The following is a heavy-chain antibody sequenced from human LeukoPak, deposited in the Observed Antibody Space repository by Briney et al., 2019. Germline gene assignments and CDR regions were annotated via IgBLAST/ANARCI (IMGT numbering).Heavy chain of an antibody. CDR2: INPNSGDT. CDR1: GYTFTDYY. J-gene: IGHJ4*02. D-gene: IGHD4-17*01. CDR3: ARDWVYQRDYDGY. V-gene: IGHV1-2*02. Sequence: ASVKVSCKASGYTFTDYYMQWVRQAPGQGLEWMGWINPNSGDTKNAQKFQGRVTMTRDTSISTVYMELSRLRSDDTAVYYCARDWVYQRDYDGYWGQGTLVTVSS.